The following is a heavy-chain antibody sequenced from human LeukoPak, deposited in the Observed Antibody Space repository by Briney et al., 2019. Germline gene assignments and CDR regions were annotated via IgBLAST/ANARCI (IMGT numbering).Heavy chain of an antibody. V-gene: IGHV3-21*01. CDR1: GFTFSSYS. Sequence: GGSLRLSCAASGFTFSSYSMNWVRQAPGKGLEWVSSISSSSSYIYYADSVKGRFTISRDNAKNSLYLQMNSLRAEDTAVYYCAKDSQTTVTPFDYWGQGTLVTVSS. CDR2: ISSSSSYI. D-gene: IGHD4-17*01. J-gene: IGHJ4*02. CDR3: AKDSQTTVTPFDY.